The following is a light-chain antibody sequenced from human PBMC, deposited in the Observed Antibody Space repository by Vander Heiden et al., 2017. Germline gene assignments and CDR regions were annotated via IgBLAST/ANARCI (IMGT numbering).Light chain of an antibody. V-gene: IGKV4-1*01. Sequence: DIVMTQPPDSLSVSLDERATINCKSSQSVLYSSNNKNYLASYQQKPGQPPKLLIYWASTRESGVPDRFSGSGSGTDFTLTISSLQAEDVALYYCQQDDSIPVTFGHGTKVDLK. J-gene: IGKJ3*01. CDR2: WAS. CDR1: QSVLYSSNNKNY. CDR3: QQDDSIPVT.